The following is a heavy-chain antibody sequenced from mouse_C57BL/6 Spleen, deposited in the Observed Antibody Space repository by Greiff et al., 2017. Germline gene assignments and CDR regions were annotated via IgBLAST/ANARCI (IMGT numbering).Heavy chain of an antibody. Sequence: EVMLVESGGGLVKPGGSLKLSCAASGFTFSSYAMSWVRQTPEKRLEWVATISDGGSYTYYPDNVKGRFTISRDNAKNNLYLQMSHLKSEDTAMYYCASTGVDYWGQGTSVTASS. CDR3: ASTGVDY. V-gene: IGHV5-4*03. CDR2: ISDGGSYT. CDR1: GFTFSSYA. J-gene: IGHJ4*01.